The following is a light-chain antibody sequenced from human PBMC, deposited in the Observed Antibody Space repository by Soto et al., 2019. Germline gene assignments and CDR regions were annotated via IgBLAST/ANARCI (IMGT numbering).Light chain of an antibody. CDR1: QILLSSGGETY. V-gene: IGKV2D-29*02. CDR2: EVS. Sequence: DIVMSQTPLSLSVTPVQPASISFRSSQILLSSGGETYLFWYLQRPGQSPQLLIYEVSNRISAVPDRFSGSGSGTDFTLKISRVEAEDAGVYYCMQSTQLPLTFGQGTRLEIK. CDR3: MQSTQLPLT. J-gene: IGKJ5*01.